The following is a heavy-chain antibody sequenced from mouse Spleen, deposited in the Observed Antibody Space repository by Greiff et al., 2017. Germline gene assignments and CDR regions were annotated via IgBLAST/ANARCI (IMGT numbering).Heavy chain of an antibody. CDR3: VRGSPPMDY. V-gene: IGHV10-1*01. J-gene: IGHJ4*01. Sequence: EVRLVESGGGLVQPKGSLKLSCAASGFSFNTYAMNWVRQAPGKGLEWVARIRSKSNNYATYYADSVKDRFTISRDDSESMLYLQMNNLKTEDTAMYYCVRGSPPMDYWGQGTSVTVSS. D-gene: IGHD1-1*01. CDR1: GFSFNTYA. CDR2: IRSKSNNYAT.